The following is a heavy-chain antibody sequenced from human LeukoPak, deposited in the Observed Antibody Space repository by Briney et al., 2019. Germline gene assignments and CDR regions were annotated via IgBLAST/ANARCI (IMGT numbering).Heavy chain of an antibody. CDR3: AKGSIMATTNFDY. J-gene: IGHJ4*02. D-gene: IGHD5-12*01. CDR2: FSGRNSNT. Sequence: GGSLRLSCAAPGFTFSTYAMSWVRQAPGKGLEWVSTFSGRNSNTYYSDSVKGRFTISRDNSKNTLYLQMNSLRAEDTVVYYCAKGSIMATTNFDYWGQGTLVTVSS. V-gene: IGHV3-23*01. CDR1: GFTFSTYA.